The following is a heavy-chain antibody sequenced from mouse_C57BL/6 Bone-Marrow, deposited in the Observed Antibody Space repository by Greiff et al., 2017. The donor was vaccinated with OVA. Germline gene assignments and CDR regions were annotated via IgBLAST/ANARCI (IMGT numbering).Heavy chain of an antibody. J-gene: IGHJ1*03. Sequence: VQLQQPGAELVRPGSSVKLSCKASGYTFTSYWMHWVKQRPIQGLEWIGNIDPSDSETHYNQKFKDKATLTGDKSSSTAYMQRSSLTSEDSAVYYCARGYSHHVWGTGTTGTVSS. D-gene: IGHD1-2*01. CDR2: IDPSDSET. CDR1: GYTFTSYW. CDR3: ARGYSHHV. V-gene: IGHV1-52*01.